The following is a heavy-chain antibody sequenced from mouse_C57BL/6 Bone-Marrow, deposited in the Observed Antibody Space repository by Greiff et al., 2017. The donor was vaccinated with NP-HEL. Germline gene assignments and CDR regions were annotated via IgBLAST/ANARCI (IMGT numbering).Heavy chain of an antibody. J-gene: IGHJ1*03. CDR1: GFTFNTYA. V-gene: IGHV10-3*01. Sequence: EVQVVESGGGLVQPKGSLKLSCAASGFTFNTYAMHWVRQAPGKGLEWVARIRSKSSNYATYYADSVKDRFTISRDDSQSMLYLQMNNLKTEDTAMYYCVRGGLYDYDGWYFDVWGTGTTVTVSS. CDR3: VRGGLYDYDGWYFDV. D-gene: IGHD2-4*01. CDR2: IRSKSSNYAT.